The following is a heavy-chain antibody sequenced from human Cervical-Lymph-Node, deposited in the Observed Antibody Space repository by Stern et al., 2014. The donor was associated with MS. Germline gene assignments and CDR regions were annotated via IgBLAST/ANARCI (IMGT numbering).Heavy chain of an antibody. CDR3: ARGGVIYTQDRNGFDV. CDR1: GGSISSGGSS. D-gene: IGHD2-21*01. J-gene: IGHJ3*01. Sequence: VQLVKSGSGQAKPSQTLSLTCAVSGGSISSGGSSWNWIRQPPGKGLEWIGFIYHSGSTYYNPSLKGRVFISVDPSKNQFALNLRSVTAADTAVYYCARGGVIYTQDRNGFDVWGQGTMVTVSS. CDR2: IYHSGST. V-gene: IGHV4-30-2*01.